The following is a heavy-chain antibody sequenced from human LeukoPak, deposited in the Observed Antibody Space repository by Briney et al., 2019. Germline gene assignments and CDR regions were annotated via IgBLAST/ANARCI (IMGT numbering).Heavy chain of an antibody. Sequence: GRSLRLSCTPSGFTLGNHALSYASLHPGKGPEWVGFIRSKAYAGTTEYAASVKGRFTISRDDSKNIAYLQMNSVNTDDTAVYYCTRPGSVGYFHGMDVWGKGTTVTVSS. CDR3: TRPGSVGYFHGMDV. V-gene: IGHV3-49*04. CDR1: GFTLGNHA. CDR2: IRSKAYAGTT. J-gene: IGHJ6*04. D-gene: IGHD1-26*01.